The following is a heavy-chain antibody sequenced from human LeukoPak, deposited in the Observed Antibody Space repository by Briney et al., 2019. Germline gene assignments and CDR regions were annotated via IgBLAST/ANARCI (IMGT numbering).Heavy chain of an antibody. CDR3: ARIHPGDY. Sequence: SGPTLVNPTQTLTLTCTFSGFSLTTSGVCVSWIRQPPGKALEWLARIDWNDDKYYSISLRTRLTISKDTSKSQVILTMTNMDPVDTATYYCARIHPGDYWGQGILVTVSP. J-gene: IGHJ4*02. CDR1: GFSLTTSGVC. V-gene: IGHV2-70*11. CDR2: IDWNDDK. D-gene: IGHD3-10*01.